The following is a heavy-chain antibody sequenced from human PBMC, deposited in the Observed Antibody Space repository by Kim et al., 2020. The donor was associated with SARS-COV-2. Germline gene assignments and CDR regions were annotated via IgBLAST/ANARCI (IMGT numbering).Heavy chain of an antibody. J-gene: IGHJ4*02. V-gene: IGHV3-74*01. CDR3: GRDPRDGYEQIDY. CDR1: GFTFSSYW. D-gene: IGHD5-12*01. Sequence: GGSLRLSCAASGFTFSSYWMHWVRQAPGKGLVWVSRINSDGSTTTYADPVKGRFTISRDNAKNTLYLQMNSLRAEDTAVYYCGRDPRDGYEQIDYWGQGTLVTVSS. CDR2: INSDGSTT.